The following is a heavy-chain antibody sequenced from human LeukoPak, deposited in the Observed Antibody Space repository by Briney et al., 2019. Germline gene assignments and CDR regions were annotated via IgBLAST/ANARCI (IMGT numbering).Heavy chain of an antibody. CDR3: AKYRVTTPRGFDY. CDR1: GFTFSSYA. D-gene: IGHD4-11*01. Sequence: GGSLRLSCAASGFTFSSYAMHWVRQAPGKGLEWVAVISYDGSNKYYADSVKGRFTISRDNSKNTLYLQMNSLRAEDTAVYYCAKYRVTTPRGFDYWGQGTLVTVSS. J-gene: IGHJ4*02. CDR2: ISYDGSNK. V-gene: IGHV3-30-3*02.